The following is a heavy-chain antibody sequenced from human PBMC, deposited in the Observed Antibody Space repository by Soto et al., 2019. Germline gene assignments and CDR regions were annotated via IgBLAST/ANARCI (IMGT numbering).Heavy chain of an antibody. V-gene: IGHV4-31*03. CDR2: IYYRGSP. J-gene: IGHJ4*02. CDR1: GGSISSGGYY. D-gene: IGHD1-1*01. CDR3: ARDSCSNGY. Sequence: QVQLQASGPGLVKPSQTLSLTCTVSGGSISSGGYYWSWIRQPPGKGLEWIGYIYYRGSPYYNPSLKSRVTISVDTSKIQFSLKLSSVTAADTGVYYCARDSCSNGYWGQGTLGTVSS.